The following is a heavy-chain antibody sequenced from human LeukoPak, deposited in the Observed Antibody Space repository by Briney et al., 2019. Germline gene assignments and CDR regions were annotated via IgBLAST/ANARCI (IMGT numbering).Heavy chain of an antibody. Sequence: GRSLRLSCAASGFTFSSYGMHWVRQAPGKGLEWVAVIWYDGSNKYYADSVKGRFTISRDNSKNTLYLQMNSLRAEDTAVYYCARGEDTAMVLFNYYYGMDVWGKGTTVTVSS. CDR2: IWYDGSNK. D-gene: IGHD5-18*01. CDR3: ARGEDTAMVLFNYYYGMDV. J-gene: IGHJ6*04. CDR1: GFTFSSYG. V-gene: IGHV3-33*01.